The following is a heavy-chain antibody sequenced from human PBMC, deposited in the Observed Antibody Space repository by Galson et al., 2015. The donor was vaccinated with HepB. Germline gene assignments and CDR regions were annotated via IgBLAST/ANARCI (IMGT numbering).Heavy chain of an antibody. CDR2: IYYSGTT. D-gene: IGHD3-10*01. V-gene: IGHV4-39*01. CDR1: GGSISSSSYY. Sequence: TLSLTCTVSGGSISSSSYYWGWIRQPPGKGLEWIGSIYYSGTTYYNPSFKSRVTISIDTSKNQFSLKLTSVTAADTAVYYCARWMVRGVDPFYFDNWGQGALVSVSS. J-gene: IGHJ4*02. CDR3: ARWMVRGVDPFYFDN.